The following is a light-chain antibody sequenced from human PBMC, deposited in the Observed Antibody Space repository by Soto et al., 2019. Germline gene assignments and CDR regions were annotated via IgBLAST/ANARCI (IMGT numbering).Light chain of an antibody. J-gene: IGKJ2*01. CDR2: AAS. CDR3: QQYSSYPYT. Sequence: AIRMTQSPSSFSASTGDRVTITCRASQGISSYLAWYQQKPGKAPNLLIYAASTLQSGVTSRFSGSGSGTDFTLTISCLQSEDFATYYCQQYSSYPYTFGQGTKLEIK. V-gene: IGKV1-8*01. CDR1: QGISSY.